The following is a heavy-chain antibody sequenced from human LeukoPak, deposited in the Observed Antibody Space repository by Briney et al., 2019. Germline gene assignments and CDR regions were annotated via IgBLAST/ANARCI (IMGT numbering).Heavy chain of an antibody. CDR3: ARDPVGYSSSPYYFDY. J-gene: IGHJ4*02. V-gene: IGHV1-69*13. CDR2: IIPIFGTA. D-gene: IGHD6-13*01. Sequence: SVKVSCKASGGTFSSYAISWVRQAPGQGLEWMGGIIPIFGTANYVQKFQGRVTITADESTSTAYMELSSLRSEDTAVYYCARDPVGYSSSPYYFDYWGQGTLVTGSS. CDR1: GGTFSSYA.